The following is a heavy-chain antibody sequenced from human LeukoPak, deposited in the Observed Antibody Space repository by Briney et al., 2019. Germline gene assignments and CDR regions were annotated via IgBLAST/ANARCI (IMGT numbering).Heavy chain of an antibody. Sequence: SETLSLTCTVSGGSTSVYYWSWIHQPPGKGLEWIGHIYYSGSTNYNPSLKSQVTMSVDTSKNQYSLKLSSVTAADTAVYYCARDYGDYAAVASNWGQGILVTVSS. J-gene: IGHJ4*02. V-gene: IGHV4-59*12. CDR1: GGSTSVYY. D-gene: IGHD4-17*01. CDR3: ARDYGDYAAVASN. CDR2: IYYSGST.